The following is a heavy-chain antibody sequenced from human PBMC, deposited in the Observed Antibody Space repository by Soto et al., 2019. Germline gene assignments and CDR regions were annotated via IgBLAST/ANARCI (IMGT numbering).Heavy chain of an antibody. D-gene: IGHD5-18*01. V-gene: IGHV4-61*08. Sequence: PSETLSLTCTVSGGSISSGDYYWSWIRQLPGKGLEWIAYIYYNGNTNYTPSLKSRVTISVDTSKNQFFLKLNSVTAADTAVYYCARGYGRNFDYWGQGTLVTVSS. CDR1: GGSISSGDYY. CDR3: ARGYGRNFDY. CDR2: IYYNGNT. J-gene: IGHJ4*02.